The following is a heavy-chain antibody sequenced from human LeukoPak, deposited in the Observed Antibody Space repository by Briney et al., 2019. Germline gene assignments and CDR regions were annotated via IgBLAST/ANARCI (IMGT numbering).Heavy chain of an antibody. D-gene: IGHD3-16*02. CDR2: ISGSGGST. Sequence: PPGGSLRLSCAASGFTFSSYAMSWVRQAPGKGLEWVSAISGSGGSTYYADSVKGRFTISRDNSKKPLYLQMNSLRAEDTAVYYCAKIPMITFGGVIYYFDYWGQGTLVTVSS. CDR3: AKIPMITFGGVIYYFDY. V-gene: IGHV3-23*01. CDR1: GFTFSSYA. J-gene: IGHJ4*02.